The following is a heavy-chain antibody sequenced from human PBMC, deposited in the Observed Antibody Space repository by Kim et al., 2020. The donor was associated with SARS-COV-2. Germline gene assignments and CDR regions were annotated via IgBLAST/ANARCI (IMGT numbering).Heavy chain of an antibody. CDR2: IWYDGSNK. CDR3: ARDLRRYCSGGSCYQIAGY. Sequence: GGSLRLSCAASGFTFSSYGMHWVRQAPGKGLEWVAVIWYDGSNKYYADSVKGRFTISRDNSKNTLYLQMNSLRAEDTAVYYCARDLRRYCSGGSCYQIAGYWGQGTLVTVSS. CDR1: GFTFSSYG. J-gene: IGHJ4*02. D-gene: IGHD2-15*01. V-gene: IGHV3-33*01.